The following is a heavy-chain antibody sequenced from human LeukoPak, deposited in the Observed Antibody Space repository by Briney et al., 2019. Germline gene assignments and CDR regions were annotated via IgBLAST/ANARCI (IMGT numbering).Heavy chain of an antibody. V-gene: IGHV3-23*01. CDR2: ISPSGDIT. CDR1: GFTFSNHG. Sequence: QTGGSLRLSCAASGFTFSNHGMNWVRQAPGKGLEWVSGISPSGDITYYADSVKGRFTISRDNSKNTLHLEVISLTAEDTAVYYCAKPLSSSSWNPFDYWGQGTLVTVSS. D-gene: IGHD6-6*01. CDR3: AKPLSSSSWNPFDY. J-gene: IGHJ4*02.